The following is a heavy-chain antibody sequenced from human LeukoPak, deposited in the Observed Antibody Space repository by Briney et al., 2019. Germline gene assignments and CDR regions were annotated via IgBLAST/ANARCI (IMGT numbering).Heavy chain of an antibody. V-gene: IGHV1-46*01. D-gene: IGHD3-10*01. J-gene: IGHJ6*03. CDR3: ARAPLYGSGSFYYYYMDV. CDR2: INPSGGST. CDR1: GYTFTSYY. Sequence: WASVKVSCTASGYTFTSYYMHWVRQAPGQGPEWMGIINPSGGSTSYAQKFQGRVTMTRDTSTSTVYMELSSLGSEDTAVYYCARAPLYGSGSFYYYYMDVWGKGTTVTVSS.